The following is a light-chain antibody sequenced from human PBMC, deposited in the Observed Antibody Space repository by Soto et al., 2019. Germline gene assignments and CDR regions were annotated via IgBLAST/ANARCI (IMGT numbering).Light chain of an antibody. CDR1: QSVSSSY. CDR3: QQYGSSPRM. Sequence: IVLTQSPGTLSLSPGERATISCRASQSVSSSYLAWYQQKPGQAPRLLIFDASSRATGIPDRFSGSGSGTDFTLTISRLEPEDFAIYYCQQYGSSPRMFGQGTKVDIK. CDR2: DAS. J-gene: IGKJ1*01. V-gene: IGKV3-20*01.